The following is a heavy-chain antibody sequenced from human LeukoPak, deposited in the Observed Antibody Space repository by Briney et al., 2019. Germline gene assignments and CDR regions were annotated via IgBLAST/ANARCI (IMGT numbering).Heavy chain of an antibody. Sequence: GESLKISCKGSGYSFTSYWIGWVRQMPGKGLEWMGIIYPGDSDTRYSPSSQGQVTISADKSISTAYLQWSSLKASDTAMYYCARSGDSSGYPFDYWGQGTLVTVSS. J-gene: IGHJ4*02. CDR1: GYSFTSYW. CDR3: ARSGDSSGYPFDY. V-gene: IGHV5-51*01. D-gene: IGHD3-22*01. CDR2: IYPGDSDT.